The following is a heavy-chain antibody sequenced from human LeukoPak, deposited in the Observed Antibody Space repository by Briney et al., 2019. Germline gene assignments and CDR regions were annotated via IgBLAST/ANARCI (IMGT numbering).Heavy chain of an antibody. Sequence: SETLSLTCTVSGGSISSYYWSWIRQPPGKGLEWIGYIYYSGSTNYNPSLKSRVTISVDTSKNQFSLKLSSVTAADTAVYYCAGNWGSSSSWYSLPFDYWGQGTLVTVSS. CDR2: IYYSGST. CDR1: GGSISSYY. V-gene: IGHV4-59*01. D-gene: IGHD6-13*01. J-gene: IGHJ4*02. CDR3: AGNWGSSSSWYSLPFDY.